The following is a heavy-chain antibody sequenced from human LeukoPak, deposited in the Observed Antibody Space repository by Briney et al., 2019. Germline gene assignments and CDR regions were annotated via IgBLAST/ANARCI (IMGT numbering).Heavy chain of an antibody. V-gene: IGHV3-53*01. D-gene: IGHD6-19*01. Sequence: PGGSLRLSCAASGFTVNSNYMSWVRQAPGKGLEWVSVIYSGGSKYYGDSVKGRFTISRDNSKNTPYLQMNSLRAEDTAVYYCARGLKYSTGWYYFDYWGQGTLVTVSS. J-gene: IGHJ4*02. CDR3: ARGLKYSTGWYYFDY. CDR1: GFTVNSNY. CDR2: IYSGGSK.